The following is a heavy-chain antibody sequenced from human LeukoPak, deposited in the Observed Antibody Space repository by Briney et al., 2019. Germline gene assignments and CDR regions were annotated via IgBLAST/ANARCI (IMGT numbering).Heavy chain of an antibody. D-gene: IGHD6-13*01. CDR2: LNPIGGST. V-gene: IGHV1-46*01. Sequence: ASVKVSCKTSGYTFTDYYMHWVRQAPGQGLQWTGVLNPIGGSTTFAQKFQGRVIMTRDTSTATVYMELSRLRSDDTAVYYCAREWRRAGYSSSWYGGRVSYYYGMDVWGQGTTVTVSS. CDR1: GYTFTDYY. J-gene: IGHJ6*02. CDR3: AREWRRAGYSSSWYGGRVSYYYGMDV.